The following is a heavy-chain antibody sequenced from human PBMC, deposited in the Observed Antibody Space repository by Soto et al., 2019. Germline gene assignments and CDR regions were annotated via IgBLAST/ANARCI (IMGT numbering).Heavy chain of an antibody. Sequence: QVHLVESGGGVVQPGGSLRLSCAASGFTFSSYAIHWVRQAPGKGLEWVAIIWFDGSNKYYADSVKGRFSISRDNSEHTLFLPMDSLRAEDTAVYYCARGPLPAANTCVDFWGQGTLVIVSS. CDR3: ARGPLPAANTCVDF. V-gene: IGHV3-33*01. D-gene: IGHD3-16*01. CDR2: IWFDGSNK. CDR1: GFTFSSYA. J-gene: IGHJ4*02.